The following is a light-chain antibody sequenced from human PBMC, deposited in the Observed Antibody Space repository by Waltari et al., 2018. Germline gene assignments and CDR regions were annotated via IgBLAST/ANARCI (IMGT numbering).Light chain of an antibody. Sequence: PGQSIAISCSGTDSDVGAYDFVSWYQQHPGKAPHLILYEVSNRPSGISNRFSASKSGNTASLTISGLQAEDEADYYCSSYTTSSAPGVFGTGTRVTVL. CDR2: EVS. V-gene: IGLV2-14*01. CDR1: DSDVGAYDF. J-gene: IGLJ1*01. CDR3: SSYTTSSAPGV.